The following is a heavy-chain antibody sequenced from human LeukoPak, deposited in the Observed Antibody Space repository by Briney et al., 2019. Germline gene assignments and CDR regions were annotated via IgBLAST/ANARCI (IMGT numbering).Heavy chain of an antibody. Sequence: SETLSLTCTLSGGSLSSSSYYWGWIRQPPGKGLEWIGSIYYSGSTYYNPSLKSRVTISVDTSKNQFSLKLSSVTAADTAVYYCARRTPALWFGEDWGQGTLVTVSS. CDR3: ARRTPALWFGED. J-gene: IGHJ4*02. CDR2: IYYSGST. CDR1: GGSLSSSSYY. D-gene: IGHD3-10*01. V-gene: IGHV4-39*01.